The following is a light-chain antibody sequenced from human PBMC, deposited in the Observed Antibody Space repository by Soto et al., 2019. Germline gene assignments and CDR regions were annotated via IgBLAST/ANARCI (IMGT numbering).Light chain of an antibody. V-gene: IGKV1-39*01. CDR2: AAS. CDR1: QSISYY. Sequence: DIQMTQSPSSLSASVGDRVTITRRASQSISYYVNWYEQKQGKAPKLLISAASSVQSGVPSRFSGTGYGTHFTLTISSLHPEDFATYYCQQSYSVPPTFGPGTKVDIK. J-gene: IGKJ3*01. CDR3: QQSYSVPPT.